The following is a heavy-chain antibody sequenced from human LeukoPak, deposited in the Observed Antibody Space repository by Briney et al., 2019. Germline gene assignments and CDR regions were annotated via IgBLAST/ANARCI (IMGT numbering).Heavy chain of an antibody. V-gene: IGHV4-34*01. Sequence: SETLSLTCAVYGGSFSGYYWSWIRQPPGKGLEWIGEINHSGSTNYNTSLKSRVTISVDTSKNQFSLKLSSVTAADTAVYYCARGSVVVPAAIIYNWFDPWGQGTLVTVSS. J-gene: IGHJ5*02. D-gene: IGHD2-2*02. CDR2: INHSGST. CDR3: ARGSVVVPAAIIYNWFDP. CDR1: GGSFSGYY.